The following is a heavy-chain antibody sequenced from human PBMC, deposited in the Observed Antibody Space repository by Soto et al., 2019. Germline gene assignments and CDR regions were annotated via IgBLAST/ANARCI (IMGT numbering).Heavy chain of an antibody. CDR1: GYRLTSYR. Sequence: PGESLKISCKGSGYRLTSYRIAGVRQMSGKGLEWMGIIYPGDSNTIYSPSLQGQVTISADKSISTAYLQSSSLKASDTGMYYCARGVXGNVVYFDYWGHGALVTVFS. D-gene: IGHD2-15*01. CDR2: IYPGDSNT. V-gene: IGHV5-51*01. J-gene: IGHJ4*01. CDR3: ARGVXGNVVYFDY.